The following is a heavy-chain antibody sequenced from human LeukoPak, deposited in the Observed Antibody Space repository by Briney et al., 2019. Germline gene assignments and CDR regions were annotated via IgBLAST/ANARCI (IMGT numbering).Heavy chain of an antibody. CDR2: ISYDGGNK. CDR1: GFTFSTYA. D-gene: IGHD5-12*01. CDR3: ARDAETDSGYDWYYYGMDV. J-gene: IGHJ6*02. Sequence: PGRSLRLSCVASGFTFSTYAMHWVRQAPGKGLEWAAVISYDGGNKYYADSVKGRFTISRDNSKNTLYLQMNSLRAEDTAVYYCARDAETDSGYDWYYYGMDVWGQGTTVTVSS. V-gene: IGHV3-30-3*01.